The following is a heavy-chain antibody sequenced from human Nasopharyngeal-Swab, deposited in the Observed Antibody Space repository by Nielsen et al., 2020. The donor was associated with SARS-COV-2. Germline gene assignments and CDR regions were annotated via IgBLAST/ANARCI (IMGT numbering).Heavy chain of an antibody. CDR3: ARDPDCGGDCYGTFDY. Sequence: GESLKISCAASGFTFSSYAMHWVRQAPGKGLEWVAVISYDGINKYYADSVKGRFTISRDNSKNTLYLQMNSLRAEDTAVYYCARDPDCGGDCYGTFDYWGQGTLVTVSS. V-gene: IGHV3-30-3*01. D-gene: IGHD2-21*02. J-gene: IGHJ4*02. CDR2: ISYDGINK. CDR1: GFTFSSYA.